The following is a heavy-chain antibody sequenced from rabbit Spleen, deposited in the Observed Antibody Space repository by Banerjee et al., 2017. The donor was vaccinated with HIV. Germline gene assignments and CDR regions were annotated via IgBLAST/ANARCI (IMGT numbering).Heavy chain of an antibody. Sequence: QSLEESGGDLVKPGASLTLTCTASGVSFSFNSYMCWVRQAPGKGLEWIACIDSSSSDFTYFASWAKGRFTISKTSSTTVTLQMTSLTAADTATYFCARDGAGGSYFALWGPGTLVTVS. V-gene: IGHV1S40*01. J-gene: IGHJ4*01. CDR2: IDSSSSDFT. D-gene: IGHD8-1*01. CDR3: ARDGAGGSYFAL. CDR1: GVSFSFNSY.